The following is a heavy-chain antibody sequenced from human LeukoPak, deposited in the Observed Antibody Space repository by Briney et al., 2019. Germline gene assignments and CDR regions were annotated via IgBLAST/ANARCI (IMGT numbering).Heavy chain of an antibody. D-gene: IGHD3-22*01. CDR2: IYYSGST. CDR1: GGSISSYY. CDR3: ARLEGYYDSSGRFDY. V-gene: IGHV4-59*01. J-gene: IGHJ4*02. Sequence: SETLSLTCTVSGGSISSYYWSWIRQPPGKGLEWIGYIYYSGSTNYNPSLKSRVTISVDTSKNQFSLKLSSVTAADTAVYYCARLEGYYDSSGRFDYWGQGTPVTVSS.